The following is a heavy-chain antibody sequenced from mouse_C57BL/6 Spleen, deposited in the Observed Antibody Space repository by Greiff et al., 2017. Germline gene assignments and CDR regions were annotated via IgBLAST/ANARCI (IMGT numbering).Heavy chain of an antibody. J-gene: IGHJ1*03. D-gene: IGHD2-2*01. CDR3: ARGSTMVTRRYFDV. Sequence: VQLQQSGAELVKPGASVKLSCKASGYTFTSYWMQWVKQRPGQGLEWIGEIDPSDSYTNYNQKFKGKATLTVDTSSSTAYMQLSSLTSEDSAVYYCARGSTMVTRRYFDVWGTGTTVTVSS. CDR2: IDPSDSYT. CDR1: GYTFTSYW. V-gene: IGHV1-50*01.